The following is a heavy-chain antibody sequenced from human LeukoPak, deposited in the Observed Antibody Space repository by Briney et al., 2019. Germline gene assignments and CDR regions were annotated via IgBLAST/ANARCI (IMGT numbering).Heavy chain of an antibody. J-gene: IGHJ4*02. V-gene: IGHV3-30*03. CDR1: GFTFSSYG. CDR3: ARTRYYYNSRSYGAPYYFDY. D-gene: IGHD3-10*01. Sequence: PGGSLRLSCAASGFTFSSYGMHWVRQAPGKGLEGVAVISYDGSNKYYADSVKGRFTISRDNSKNTLYLQMNSLRAEDTAVYYCARTRYYYNSRSYGAPYYFDYWGQGTLVTVSS. CDR2: ISYDGSNK.